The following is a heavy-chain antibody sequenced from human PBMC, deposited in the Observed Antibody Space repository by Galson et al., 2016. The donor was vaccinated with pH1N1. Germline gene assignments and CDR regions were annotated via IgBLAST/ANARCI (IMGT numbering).Heavy chain of an antibody. CDR3: ARDHFGWAFDV. Sequence: SLRLSCAASGFPFSHYYMGWIRQAPGKGLEWISYISGSDTTIYYADSVRGRFTISRDNAQTSLYLHMNSLRAEDTAWYCCARDHFGWAFDVWGQGTMVTVSP. D-gene: IGHD3-10*01. CDR2: ISGSDTTI. J-gene: IGHJ3*01. CDR1: GFPFSHYY. V-gene: IGHV3-11*01.